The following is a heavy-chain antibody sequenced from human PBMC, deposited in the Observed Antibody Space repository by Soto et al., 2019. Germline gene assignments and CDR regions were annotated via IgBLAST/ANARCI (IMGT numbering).Heavy chain of an antibody. V-gene: IGHV3-33*01. CDR2: IWYDGSNK. Sequence: QVQLVESGGGVVQPGRSLRLSCAASGFTFSSYGMHWVRQAPGKGLEWVAVIWYDGSNKYYADSVKGRFTISRDNSKNTLYLQMNSLRAEDTAVYYCARGGRYSSGWYAQPFDCWGQGTLVTVSS. J-gene: IGHJ4*02. D-gene: IGHD6-19*01. CDR1: GFTFSSYG. CDR3: ARGGRYSSGWYAQPFDC.